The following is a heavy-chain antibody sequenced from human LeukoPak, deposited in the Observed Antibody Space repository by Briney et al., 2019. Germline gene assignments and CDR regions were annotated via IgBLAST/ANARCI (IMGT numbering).Heavy chain of an antibody. D-gene: IGHD3-3*01. Sequence: GGSLRLSCAASGFTVSSHYMSWVRQAPGKVLEWVSLLCGGITYYADSVKGRFTISRDNSKNTLYLQMNSLRAEDTAVYYCARGADFWSGYVHSWGQGTMVTVSS. V-gene: IGHV3-53*01. CDR3: ARGADFWSGYVHS. J-gene: IGHJ3*01. CDR1: GFTVSSHY. CDR2: LCGGIT.